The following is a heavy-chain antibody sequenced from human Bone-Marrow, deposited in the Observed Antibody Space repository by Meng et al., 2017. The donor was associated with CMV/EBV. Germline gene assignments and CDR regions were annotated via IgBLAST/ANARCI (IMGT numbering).Heavy chain of an antibody. D-gene: IGHD3-22*01. CDR1: GYSFTTYW. V-gene: IGHV5-51*01. CDR2: IYPGDSDT. Sequence: GESLKISCKGSGYSFTTYWIGWVRQMPGKGLEWMGIIYPGDSDTRYSPSFQGQVTISADKSISTAYLQWSSLKASDTAMYYCARREGGYYDTSVFDIWGQGTMVTVSS. CDR3: ARREGGYYDTSVFDI. J-gene: IGHJ3*02.